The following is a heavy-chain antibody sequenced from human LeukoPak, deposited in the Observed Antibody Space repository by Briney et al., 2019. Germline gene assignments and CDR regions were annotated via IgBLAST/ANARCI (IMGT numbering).Heavy chain of an antibody. Sequence: SQTLSLTCAISGDSGSSKSAAWNWIRQSPSRGLEWLGRTYYRSKWNNEYAVSLKGRITINPDISKNQFSLQLNSVTPEDTAVYYCALLGPPADCWGQGTLVTVSS. CDR3: ALLGPPADC. CDR1: GDSGSSKSAA. V-gene: IGHV6-1*01. CDR2: TYYRSKWNN. D-gene: IGHD3/OR15-3a*01. J-gene: IGHJ1*01.